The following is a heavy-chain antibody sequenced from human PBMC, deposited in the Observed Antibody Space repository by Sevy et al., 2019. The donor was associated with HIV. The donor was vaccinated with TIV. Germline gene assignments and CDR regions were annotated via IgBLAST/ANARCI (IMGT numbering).Heavy chain of an antibody. CDR1: GFTFSSYA. Sequence: GGSLRLSCAASGFTFSSYAMSWVRQAPGKGLEWVSAISGSGGSTYYADSVKGRFTISRDNSKNTLYLQMNSLRAEDXXVYYCAKGRNLVLRFLEWLLVPSDYWGHGTLVTVSS. CDR3: AKGRNLVLRFLEWLLVPSDY. CDR2: ISGSGGST. D-gene: IGHD3-3*01. J-gene: IGHJ4*01. V-gene: IGHV3-23*01.